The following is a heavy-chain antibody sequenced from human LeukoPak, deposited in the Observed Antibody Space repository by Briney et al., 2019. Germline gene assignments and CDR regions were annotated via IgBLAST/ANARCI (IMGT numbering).Heavy chain of an antibody. V-gene: IGHV4-30-4*08. CDR3: ARHGALWFGESSHWFDP. CDR2: IYYSGST. J-gene: IGHJ5*02. CDR1: GGSISSGDYY. Sequence: SETLSLTCTVSGGSISSGDYYWSWIRQPPGKGLEWIGYIYYSGSTYYNPSLKSRVTISVDTSKNQFSLKLSSVTAADTAVYYCARHGALWFGESSHWFDPWGQGTLVTVSS. D-gene: IGHD3-10*01.